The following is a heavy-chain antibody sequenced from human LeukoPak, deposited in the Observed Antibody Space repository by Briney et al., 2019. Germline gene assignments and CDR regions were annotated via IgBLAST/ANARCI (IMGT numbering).Heavy chain of an antibody. V-gene: IGHV3-53*01. CDR3: ARGRNGFFDY. CDR1: GFLVSDNY. D-gene: IGHD5-24*01. J-gene: IGHJ4*01. Sequence: GGSLRLSCAASGFLVSDNYMHWLRQAPGKGLEWVSVLYTGGSTYYADSGKGRFTISRDNSKNTLYLQMNSLRAEDTAMYYCARGRNGFFDYWGHGTLVTVSS. CDR2: LYTGGST.